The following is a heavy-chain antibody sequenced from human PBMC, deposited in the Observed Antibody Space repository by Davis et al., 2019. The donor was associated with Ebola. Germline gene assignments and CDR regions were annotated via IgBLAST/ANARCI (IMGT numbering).Heavy chain of an antibody. CDR2: IIPIFGTA. J-gene: IGHJ4*02. V-gene: IGHV1-69*13. Sequence: SVKVSCKASGYTFTSYYMHWVRQAPGQGLEWMGGIIPIFGTANYAQKFQGRVTITADESTSTAYMELSSLRSEDTAVYYCARTLGYCSSTSCSWDYWGQGTLVTVSS. D-gene: IGHD2-2*01. CDR3: ARTLGYCSSTSCSWDY. CDR1: GYTFTSYY.